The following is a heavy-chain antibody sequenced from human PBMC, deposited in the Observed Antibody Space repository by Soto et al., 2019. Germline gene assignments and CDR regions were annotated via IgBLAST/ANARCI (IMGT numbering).Heavy chain of an antibody. D-gene: IGHD6-19*01. CDR3: TRGSVSGLSIDY. CDR1: GFTFRTYP. V-gene: IGHV3-30-3*01. Sequence: PGGSLRLSCAAAGFTFRTYPIHWVRQAPGKGLAWVAVITSDGNNKYYADSVKGRFTISRDNSKNTVYLQMNSMRTDDTAVFYCTRGSVSGLSIDYWGQGTLVTASS. CDR2: ITSDGNNK. J-gene: IGHJ4*02.